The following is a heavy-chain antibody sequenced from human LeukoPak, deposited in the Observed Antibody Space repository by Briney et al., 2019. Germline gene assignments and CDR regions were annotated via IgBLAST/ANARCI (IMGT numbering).Heavy chain of an antibody. D-gene: IGHD3-22*01. CDR2: IYPGDSDT. V-gene: IGHV5-51*01. J-gene: IGHJ5*02. Sequence: AGGSLKISCKGSGYSFTSYWIGWVRQMPGKGLEWMGIIYPGDSDTRYSPSFQGQVTISADKSISTAYLQWSSLKASDTAMYYCARQREYYYDSSGSNWFDPWGQGTLVTVSS. CDR3: ARQREYYYDSSGSNWFDP. CDR1: GYSFTSYW.